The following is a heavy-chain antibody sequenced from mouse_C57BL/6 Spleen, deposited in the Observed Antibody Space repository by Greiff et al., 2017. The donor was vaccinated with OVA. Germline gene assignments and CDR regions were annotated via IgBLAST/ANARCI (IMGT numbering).Heavy chain of an antibody. Sequence: QVQLKESGAELMKPGASVKLSCKATGYTFTGYWIEWVKQRPGHGLEWIGEILPGSGSTNYNEKFKGKATFTADTSSNTAYMQLSSLTTEDSAIYYCARSGFGYYGKRDHLDYWGQGTTLTVSS. V-gene: IGHV1-9*01. CDR2: ILPGSGST. J-gene: IGHJ2*01. CDR3: ARSGFGYYGKRDHLDY. D-gene: IGHD1-1*01. CDR1: GYTFTGYW.